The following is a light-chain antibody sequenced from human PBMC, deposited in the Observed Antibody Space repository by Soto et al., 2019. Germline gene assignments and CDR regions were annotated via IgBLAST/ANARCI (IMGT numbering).Light chain of an antibody. V-gene: IGLV2-14*01. CDR2: EVS. J-gene: IGLJ3*02. CDR1: SSDVGGYKY. Sequence: QSGLAQPASVSGSPGQSITISCTGTSSDVGGYKYVSWYQQHPGKAPKLMIYEVSNRPSGVSNRFSGSKSGNTASLTISGLQAEDEAAYYCSSYTSSNTVVFGGGTKL. CDR3: SSYTSSNTVV.